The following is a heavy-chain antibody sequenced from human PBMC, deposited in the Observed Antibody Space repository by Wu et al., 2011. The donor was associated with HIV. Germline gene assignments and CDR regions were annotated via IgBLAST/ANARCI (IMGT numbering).Heavy chain of an antibody. D-gene: IGHD2-2*01. CDR1: GYTFTGYY. CDR2: IIPIFGTA. J-gene: IGHJ3*02. CDR3: ARDSGPLEASLGAFDI. Sequence: QVQLVQSGAEVKKPGASVKVSCKASGYTFTGYYMHWVRQAPGQGLEWMGGIIPIFGTANYAQKFQGRVTITADKSTSTAYMELSSLRSEDTAVYYCARDSGPLEASLGAFDIWGQGTMVTVSS. V-gene: IGHV1-69*06.